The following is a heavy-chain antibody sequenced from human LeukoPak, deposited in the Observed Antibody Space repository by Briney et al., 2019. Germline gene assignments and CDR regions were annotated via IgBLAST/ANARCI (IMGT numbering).Heavy chain of an antibody. CDR1: GGSISSYY. V-gene: IGHV4-59*01. J-gene: IGHJ4*02. CDR3: AGQKLLRLDY. Sequence: SETLSLTCTVSGGSISSYYWSWIRQPPGKGLEWIGYIYYSGSTNYNPSLKSRVTISVDTSKNQFSLKLSSVTAADTAVYYCAGQKLLRLDYWGQGTLVTVSS. D-gene: IGHD4-11*01. CDR2: IYYSGST.